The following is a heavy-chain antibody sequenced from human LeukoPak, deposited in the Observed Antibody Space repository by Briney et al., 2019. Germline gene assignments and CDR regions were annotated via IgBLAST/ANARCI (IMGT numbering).Heavy chain of an antibody. Sequence: PSETLSLTCTVSGYSISSGDYYWSWIRQPPGKGLEWIGYIYYSGSTYYNPSLKSRVTISVGTSKNQFSLKLSSVTAADTAVYYCARGIVGALGGPYFDYWGQGTLVTVSS. D-gene: IGHD1-26*01. CDR3: ARGIVGALGGPYFDY. CDR2: IYYSGST. CDR1: GYSISSGDYY. V-gene: IGHV4-30-4*01. J-gene: IGHJ4*02.